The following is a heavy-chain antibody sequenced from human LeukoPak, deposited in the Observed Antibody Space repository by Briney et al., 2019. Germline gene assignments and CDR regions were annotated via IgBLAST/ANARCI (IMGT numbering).Heavy chain of an antibody. V-gene: IGHV4-59*01. J-gene: IGHJ4*02. D-gene: IGHD5-12*01. Sequence: SETLSLTCTVSGGSISSYYWSWIRQSPEMGLEWIGSIYYSGATDYNPSLKSRVTISADTSNNQFSLRLRSVTAADTAVYYCAREITLTGYKFGLGFNYWGQGTLVTVSS. CDR2: IYYSGAT. CDR3: AREITLTGYKFGLGFNY. CDR1: GGSISSYY.